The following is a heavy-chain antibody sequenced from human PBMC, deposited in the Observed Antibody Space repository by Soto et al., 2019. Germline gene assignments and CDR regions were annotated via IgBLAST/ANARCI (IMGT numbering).Heavy chain of an antibody. J-gene: IGHJ4*02. D-gene: IGHD3-10*02. V-gene: IGHV4-39*01. CDR1: GGPISSSIYY. Sequence: PSETLSLTCTVSGGPISSSIYYWGWIRQPPGKGLEWIGSFCYSGSPYYNPSLKSRVTISVDTSKNQFSLKLSSVTAADTAVYYFARSVFDGLFPLNYWGPATLVTVSS. CDR2: FCYSGSP. CDR3: ARSVFDGLFPLNY.